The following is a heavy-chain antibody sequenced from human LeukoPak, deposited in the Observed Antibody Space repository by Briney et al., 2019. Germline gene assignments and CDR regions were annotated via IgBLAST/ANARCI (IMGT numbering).Heavy chain of an antibody. CDR3: ARQDSKDYYYYMDV. CDR1: GFSVSNTY. V-gene: IGHV3-66*04. CDR2: MFTGGST. Sequence: PGGSLRLSCAASGFSVSNTYMIWVRQAPGKGLQWVSVMFTGGSTYFTDSVKGRFRISRDDTNNTWYLQMNNLRVEDTAVYYCARQDSKDYYYYMDVWGKGTTVTVSS. J-gene: IGHJ6*03. D-gene: IGHD4-11*01.